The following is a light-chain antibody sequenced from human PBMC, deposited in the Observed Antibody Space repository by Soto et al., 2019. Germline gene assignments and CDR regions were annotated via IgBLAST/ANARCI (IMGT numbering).Light chain of an antibody. CDR2: AAS. Sequence: IEMTQTKTSLSSSVGDRVTVICRASQGIRNALGWYQQQPGKAPKRLIYAASSLQRGVPSRFISSGSGTAVTPTISSLQPEDFAPYYCLQHNIFLLTFCHGT. CDR1: QGIRNA. J-gene: IGKJ1*01. V-gene: IGKV1-17*01. CDR3: LQHNIFLLT.